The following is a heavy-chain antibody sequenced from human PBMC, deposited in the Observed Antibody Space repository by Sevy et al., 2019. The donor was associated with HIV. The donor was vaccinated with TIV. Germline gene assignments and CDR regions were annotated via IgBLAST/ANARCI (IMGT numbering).Heavy chain of an antibody. D-gene: IGHD5-12*01. Sequence: GGSLRLSCAASGFTFDDYAMHWVRQAPGKGLEWVSGISWNSGSIGDADSVKGRFTISRDNAKSSLYLQMNSLRAEDTALYYCAKEYSGYDYSSPFDYWGQGTLVTVSS. CDR3: AKEYSGYDYSSPFDY. CDR1: GFTFDDYA. CDR2: ISWNSGSI. J-gene: IGHJ4*02. V-gene: IGHV3-9*01.